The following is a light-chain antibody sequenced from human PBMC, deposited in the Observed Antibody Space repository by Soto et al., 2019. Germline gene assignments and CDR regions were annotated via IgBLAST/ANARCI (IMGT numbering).Light chain of an antibody. CDR1: QNVNSN. CDR2: GAS. J-gene: IGKJ4*01. Sequence: EIAMTQSPATLSVSPGERATLSCTASQNVNSNLAWYQQKPGQAPRLLIYGASTRATGIPVRFSGSGSGTEFTVTISSLQSEDFAVYYCQQYNNWPLTFGGGTKVEIK. CDR3: QQYNNWPLT. V-gene: IGKV3-15*01.